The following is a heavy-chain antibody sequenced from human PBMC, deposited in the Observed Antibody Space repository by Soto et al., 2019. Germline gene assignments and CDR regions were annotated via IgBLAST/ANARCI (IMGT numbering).Heavy chain of an antibody. V-gene: IGHV3-23*01. CDR1: GFIFGNYM. Sequence: EVQLLESGGGLVQPGASLRLSCAFSGFIFGNYMMTWVRQAPGKGLEWVSTIRDGGESTYYADSVKGRFTISRDNSKNQLELQMDSHGAGDTDVYYCAPHVHDSGGRCPCEALDIRGHGTMVTVYS. CDR3: APHVHDSGGRCPCEALDI. D-gene: IGHD2-15*01. J-gene: IGHJ3*02. CDR2: IRDGGEST.